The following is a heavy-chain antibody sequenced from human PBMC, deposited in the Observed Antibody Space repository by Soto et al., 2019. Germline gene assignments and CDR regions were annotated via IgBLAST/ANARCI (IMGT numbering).Heavy chain of an antibody. Sequence: ESGPTLVNPTQTLTLTCSFSGFSLSTSGARVGWIRQPPGKALEWLALIYWSDDKRYSPSLKSRLTITKDTSKNQVVLKMTNMEPVATATYFCIHSPGGPAAVVWFDPWGQGTLVTVSS. J-gene: IGHJ5*02. V-gene: IGHV2-5*01. CDR3: IHSPGGPAAVVWFDP. CDR1: GFSLSTSGAR. CDR2: IYWSDDK. D-gene: IGHD2-2*01.